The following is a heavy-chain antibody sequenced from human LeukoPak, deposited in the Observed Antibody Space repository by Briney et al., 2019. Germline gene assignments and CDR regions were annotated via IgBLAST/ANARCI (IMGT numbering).Heavy chain of an antibody. Sequence: SDTLSLTCTVSGCSISSYYWSWLRQPPGKGLEWIGVICYSGITYYNPSLNSRVTISVGTSKNQFSLKLSSVTAADTAVYYCARVMLGPTYSYDGMDVGGQGTTVTVS. D-gene: IGHD3-16*01. CDR3: ARVMLGPTYSYDGMDV. V-gene: IGHV4-59*07. J-gene: IGHJ6*02. CDR2: ICYSGIT. CDR1: GCSISSYY.